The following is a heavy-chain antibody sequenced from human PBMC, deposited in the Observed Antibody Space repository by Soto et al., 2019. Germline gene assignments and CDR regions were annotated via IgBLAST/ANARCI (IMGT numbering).Heavy chain of an antibody. Sequence: PSETLSLTCTVSGGSLSTHYWTWIRQPAGKGLEWIGRVYASVYTSVNTDYNPSLQSRVTMSLDTSGNQFSLKLTSVTAADTAVYFCARAPSFHSGFDFWGPGTTVTVSS. CDR3: ARAPSFHSGFDF. V-gene: IGHV4-4*07. D-gene: IGHD2-21*01. CDR1: GGSLSTHY. J-gene: IGHJ3*01. CDR2: VYASVYTSVNT.